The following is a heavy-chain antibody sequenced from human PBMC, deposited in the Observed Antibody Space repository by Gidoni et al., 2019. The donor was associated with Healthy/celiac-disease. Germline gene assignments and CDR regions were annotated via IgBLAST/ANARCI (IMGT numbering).Heavy chain of an antibody. CDR3: ARDPPHFDWLGPYYYYGMDV. Sequence: QVQLQQWGAGLLKPSETLSLTCAVYGGSFSGYYWSWIRQPPGKGLEWIGEINHSGSTNYNPSLKSRVTISVDTSKNQFSLKLSSVTAADTAVYYCARDPPHFDWLGPYYYYGMDVWGQGTTVTVSS. V-gene: IGHV4-34*01. D-gene: IGHD3-9*01. CDR1: GGSFSGYY. CDR2: INHSGST. J-gene: IGHJ6*02.